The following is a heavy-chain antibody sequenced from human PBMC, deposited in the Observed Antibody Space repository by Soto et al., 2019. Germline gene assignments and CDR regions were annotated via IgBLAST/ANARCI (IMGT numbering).Heavy chain of an antibody. CDR2: IYYSGST. D-gene: IGHD2-2*01. J-gene: IGHJ4*02. CDR3: ARLYCSSTSCYNDY. CDR1: GGSISSYY. V-gene: IGHV4-59*05. Sequence: SETLSLTCTVSGGSISSYYWSWIRQPPGKGLEWIGSIYYSGSTYYIPSLQSRVTISVDTSKNQFSLKLSSVTAAYTAVYYCARLYCSSTSCYNDYWGQGTLVTAPQ.